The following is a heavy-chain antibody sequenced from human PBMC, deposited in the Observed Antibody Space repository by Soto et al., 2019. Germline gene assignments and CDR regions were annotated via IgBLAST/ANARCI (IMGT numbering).Heavy chain of an antibody. V-gene: IGHV4-4*07. J-gene: IGHJ5*02. D-gene: IGHD2-21*02. CDR1: GGSISSYY. Sequence: SETLSLTCTVSGGSISSYYWSWIRQPAGKGLEWIGRIYTSGSTNYNPSLKSRVTMSVDTSKNQFSLKLSSVTAADTAVYYCARGVIAYCGGDCYSDWFDPWGQGTLVTVYS. CDR3: ARGVIAYCGGDCYSDWFDP. CDR2: IYTSGST.